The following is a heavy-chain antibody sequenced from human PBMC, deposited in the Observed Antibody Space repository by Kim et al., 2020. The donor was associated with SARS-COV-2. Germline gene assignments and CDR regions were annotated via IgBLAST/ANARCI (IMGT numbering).Heavy chain of an antibody. CDR3: AILGGYYDSSGKDY. V-gene: IGHV4-34*01. CDR2: INHSGST. J-gene: IGHJ4*02. Sequence: SETLSLTCAVYGGSFSGYYWSWIRQPPGKGLEWIGEINHSGSTNYNPSLKSRVTISVDTSKNQFSLKLSSVTAADTAVYYCAILGGYYDSSGKDYWGQGTLVTVSS. CDR1: GGSFSGYY. D-gene: IGHD3-22*01.